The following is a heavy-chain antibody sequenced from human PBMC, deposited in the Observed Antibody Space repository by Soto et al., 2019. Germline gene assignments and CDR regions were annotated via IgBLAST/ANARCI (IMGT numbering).Heavy chain of an antibody. CDR3: AREYGSGSYYSHYYGMDV. CDR2: IGTAGDT. CDR1: GFTFSSYD. V-gene: IGHV3-13*04. J-gene: IGHJ6*02. Sequence: EVPLVESGGGLVQPGGSLRLSCAASGFTFSSYDMHWVRQATGKGLEWVSAIGTAGDTYYPGSVKGRFTISRENAKNSLYLQMNSLRAGDTAVYYCAREYGSGSYYSHYYGMDVWGQGTTVTVSS. D-gene: IGHD3-10*01.